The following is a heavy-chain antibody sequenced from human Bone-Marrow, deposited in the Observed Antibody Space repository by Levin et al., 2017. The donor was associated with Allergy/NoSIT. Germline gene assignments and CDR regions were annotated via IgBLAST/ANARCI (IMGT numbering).Heavy chain of an antibody. D-gene: IGHD5-18*01. Sequence: GASVKVSCKASGYTFTSYGISWVRQAPGQGLEWMGWIDTYNGNTNNALDLRGRVTMTTDTSTSTAYMELRSLKSDDTAVYYCARGLKDTYFYYYYMDVWGKGTTVTVSS. V-gene: IGHV1-18*01. J-gene: IGHJ6*03. CDR2: IDTYNGNT. CDR1: GYTFTSYG. CDR3: ARGLKDTYFYYYYMDV.